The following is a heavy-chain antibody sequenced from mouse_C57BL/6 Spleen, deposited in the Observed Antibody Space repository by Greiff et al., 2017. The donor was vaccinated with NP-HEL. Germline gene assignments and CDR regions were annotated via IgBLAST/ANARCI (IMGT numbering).Heavy chain of an antibody. D-gene: IGHD2-5*01. V-gene: IGHV1-39*01. Sequence: VQLKESGPELVKPGASVKISCKASGYSFTDYNMNWVKQSNGKSLEWIGVINPNYGTTSYNQKFKGKATLTVDQSSSTAYMQLNSLTSEDSSVYYCARGGYSKWYFDVWGTGTTVTVSS. J-gene: IGHJ1*03. CDR3: ARGGYSKWYFDV. CDR1: GYSFTDYN. CDR2: INPNYGTT.